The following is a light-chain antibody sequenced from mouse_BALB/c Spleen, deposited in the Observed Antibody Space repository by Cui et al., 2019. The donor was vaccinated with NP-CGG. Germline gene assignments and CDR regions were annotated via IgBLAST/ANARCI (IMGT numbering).Light chain of an antibody. Sequence: QAVVSQDSALTTSPGETVTLTCRSSTEAITTSNYANWIQEKPDHLFTGLIGGTNNRAPGVPARFSGSLIGDKAALTITGAQTEDEAIYFCALWYSNHWVFGGGTKLTVL. CDR1: TEAITTSNY. J-gene: IGLJ1*01. V-gene: IGLV1*01. CDR2: GTN. CDR3: ALWYSNHWV.